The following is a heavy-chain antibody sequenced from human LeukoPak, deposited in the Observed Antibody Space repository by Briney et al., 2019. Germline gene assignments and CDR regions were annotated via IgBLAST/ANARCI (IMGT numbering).Heavy chain of an antibody. D-gene: IGHD2-15*01. CDR1: GGSISSYY. CDR2: IYYSGST. CDR3: ARAQRVVVAATIWFDP. Sequence: SETLSLTCTVSGGSISSYYWSWIRQPPGEGLEWSGYIYYSGSTNYNPSLKSRVTISVDTSKNQFSLKLSSVTAADTAVYYCARAQRVVVAATIWFDPWGQGTLVTVSS. V-gene: IGHV4-59*01. J-gene: IGHJ5*02.